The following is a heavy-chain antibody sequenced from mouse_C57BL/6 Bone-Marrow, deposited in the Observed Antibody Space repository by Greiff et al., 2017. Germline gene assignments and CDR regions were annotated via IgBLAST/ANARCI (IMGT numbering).Heavy chain of an antibody. CDR1: GYTFTNYW. D-gene: IGHD2-4*01. CDR3: ARSGLRRTEYYCDY. Sequence: QVQLQQSGAELVRPGTSVKMSCKASGYTFTNYWIGWAKQRPGHGLEWIGDIYPGGGYTNYNEKFKGKATLTADKSSSTAYMQFSSLTSEDSAIYYCARSGLRRTEYYCDYWGQGTTLSVSS. CDR2: IYPGGGYT. V-gene: IGHV1-63*01. J-gene: IGHJ2*01.